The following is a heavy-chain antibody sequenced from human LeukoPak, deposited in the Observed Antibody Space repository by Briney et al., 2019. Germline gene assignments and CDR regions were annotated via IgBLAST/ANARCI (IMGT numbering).Heavy chain of an antibody. J-gene: IGHJ4*02. CDR3: AKGHYYGSGSLDY. CDR2: IGGRDGST. CDR1: GFTFSSYA. Sequence: GGSLRLSCAASGFTFSSYAMSWVRQAPGKGLEWVSAIGGRDGSTYYADSVKGRFTISRDNSKNTLYVQMNSLRAEDTAVYYCAKGHYYGSGSLDYWGQGTLVTVSS. D-gene: IGHD3-10*01. V-gene: IGHV3-23*01.